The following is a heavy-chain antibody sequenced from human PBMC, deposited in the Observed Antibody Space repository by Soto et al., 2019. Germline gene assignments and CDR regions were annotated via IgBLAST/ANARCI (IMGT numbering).Heavy chain of an antibody. D-gene: IGHD6-13*01. CDR3: AKDLRGRYSVDY. Sequence: QVQLVESGGGVVQPGRSLRLSCAASGFTFSSNGMHWVRQAPGKGLEWVAVISYDGSSKYYADSVKGRFTISRDNSKHTLYLQMNSLRSEDTAVYYCAKDLRGRYSVDYWGQGTLVTVSS. J-gene: IGHJ4*02. V-gene: IGHV3-30*18. CDR2: ISYDGSSK. CDR1: GFTFSSNG.